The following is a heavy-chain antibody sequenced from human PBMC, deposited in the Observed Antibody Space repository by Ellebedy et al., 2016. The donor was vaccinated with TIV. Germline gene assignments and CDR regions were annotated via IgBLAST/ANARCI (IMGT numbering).Heavy chain of an antibody. CDR3: ARDSGSYPFDY. CDR2: LNSDGSVT. V-gene: IGHV3-74*01. Sequence: GGSLRLSXAASGFTFSHHWIHWVRQAPGKGLVWVSRLNSDGSVTGYADSVKGRFTISRDNAKNTVFLQMDSLRAEDTAVYYCARDSGSYPFDYWGQGTRVTVSS. CDR1: GFTFSHHW. D-gene: IGHD1-26*01. J-gene: IGHJ4*02.